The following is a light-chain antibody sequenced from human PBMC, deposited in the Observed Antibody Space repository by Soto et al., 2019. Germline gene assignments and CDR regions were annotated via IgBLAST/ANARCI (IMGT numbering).Light chain of an antibody. V-gene: IGKV1-27*01. CDR2: AAS. Sequence: DIQMTQSPSSLSASVGDRVTITCRASQGIYNYLAWYQQKPGKAPKLLIYAASTLEAGVRSRFSGSGSGTDFTLTISSLQPEDVATYYCHKYNSALLTFGQGTRLEIK. CDR3: HKYNSALLT. J-gene: IGKJ5*01. CDR1: QGIYNY.